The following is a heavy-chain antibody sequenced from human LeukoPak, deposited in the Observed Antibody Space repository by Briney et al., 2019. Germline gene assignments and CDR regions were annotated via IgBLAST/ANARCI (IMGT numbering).Heavy chain of an antibody. Sequence: ASVKVSCKASGYTFTSYGISWVRQAPGQGLEWMGCISAYNGNTNYAQKLQGRVTITTDTSTSTAYMELRSLRSDDTAVYYCAREMADYGDSISYYYGMDVWGQGTTVTVSS. D-gene: IGHD4-17*01. V-gene: IGHV1-18*01. CDR1: GYTFTSYG. CDR3: AREMADYGDSISYYYGMDV. J-gene: IGHJ6*02. CDR2: ISAYNGNT.